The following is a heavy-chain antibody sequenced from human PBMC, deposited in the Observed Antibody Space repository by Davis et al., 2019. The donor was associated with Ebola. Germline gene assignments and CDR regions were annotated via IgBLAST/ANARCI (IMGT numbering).Heavy chain of an antibody. J-gene: IGHJ3*01. CDR3: AKDNRNIWSDV. V-gene: IGHV3-30*18. CDR1: GITFRDYG. Sequence: GESLKISCLASGITFRDYGISWVRQAPGKGLEWVADISYDGSIDYYADSVKGRFTISRDNSKNTLYLQMNGLRVEDTAIYYCAKDNRNIWSDVWGQGTMVTVSS. CDR2: ISYDGSID. D-gene: IGHD2/OR15-2a*01.